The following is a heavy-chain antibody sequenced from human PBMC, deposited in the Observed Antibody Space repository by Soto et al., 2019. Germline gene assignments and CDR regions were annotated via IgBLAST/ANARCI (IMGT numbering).Heavy chain of an antibody. J-gene: IGHJ4*02. CDR1: GYTLTIYW. CDR2: IYPSDSDT. V-gene: IGHV5-51*01. Sequence: GESLKISCQVSGYTLTIYWIGWVRQMPGKGLEWMGIIYPSDSDTRYSPSFQGQVTISADQSINTAYLQWDSLKASDTAIYYCARPANTVADHFDLWGQGTPVTVSS. D-gene: IGHD4-17*01. CDR3: ARPANTVADHFDL.